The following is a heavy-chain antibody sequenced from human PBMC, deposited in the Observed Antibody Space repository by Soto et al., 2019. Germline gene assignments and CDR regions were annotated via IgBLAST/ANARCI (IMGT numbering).Heavy chain of an antibody. J-gene: IGHJ4*02. V-gene: IGHV4-30-4*01. D-gene: IGHD4-17*01. CDR1: GGSISNSDYY. CDR3: ARATVITPRIDI. Sequence: SETLSLTCSVSGGSISNSDYYWSWIRQPPGKGLEWIGYIYYSGTTYYSPSLKSRVTISVDTSKSNFSLKLASATAADTAVYYCARATVITPRIDIWGQGTQVTVSS. CDR2: IYYSGTT.